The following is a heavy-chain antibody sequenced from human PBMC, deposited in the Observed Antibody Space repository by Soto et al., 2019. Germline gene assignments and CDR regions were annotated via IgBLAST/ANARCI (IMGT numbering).Heavy chain of an antibody. CDR1: GYTFPDYW. V-gene: IGHV5-51*01. CDR2: IYPGDSDT. Sequence: GDSLTISFEGSGYTFPDYWIGWGRQMRGRGLEWLGIIYPGDSDTRYSPSFQGKATISADKSITTAYLQWNSLKASHTAMYFCARGSVVVTKDAFDVWGQGTMVTVSS. D-gene: IGHD2-21*02. CDR3: ARGSVVVTKDAFDV. J-gene: IGHJ3*01.